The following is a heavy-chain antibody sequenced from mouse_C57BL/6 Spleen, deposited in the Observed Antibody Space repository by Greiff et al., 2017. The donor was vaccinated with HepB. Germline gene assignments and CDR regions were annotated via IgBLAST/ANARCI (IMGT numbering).Heavy chain of an antibody. V-gene: IGHV14-2*01. CDR3: ARSFPDGYYGGYFDY. Sequence: EVKLQESGAELVKPGASVKLSCTASGFNIKDYYMHWVKQRTEQGLEWIGRIDPEDGETKYAPKFQGKATITADTSSNTAYLQLSSLTSEDTAVYYCARSFPDGYYGGYFDYWGQGTTLTVSS. CDR2: IDPEDGET. J-gene: IGHJ2*01. CDR1: GFNIKDYY. D-gene: IGHD2-3*01.